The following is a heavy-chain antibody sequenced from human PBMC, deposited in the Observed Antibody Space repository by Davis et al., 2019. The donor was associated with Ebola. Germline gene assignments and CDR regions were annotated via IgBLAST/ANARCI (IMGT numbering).Heavy chain of an antibody. CDR1: GFTFSSYS. CDR2: ISSSSSYI. D-gene: IGHD5-24*01. V-gene: IGHV3-21*01. Sequence: PGGSLRLSCAASGFTFSSYSMNWVRQAPGKGLEWVSSISSSSSYIYYADSVKGRFTISRDNAKNSLYLQMNSLRAEDTAVYYCAREKMATGGGMDVWGQGTTVTVSS. J-gene: IGHJ6*02. CDR3: AREKMATGGGMDV.